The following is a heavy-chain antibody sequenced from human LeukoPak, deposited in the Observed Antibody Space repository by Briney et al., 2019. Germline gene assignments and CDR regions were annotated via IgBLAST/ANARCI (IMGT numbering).Heavy chain of an antibody. CDR2: ISTSGRA. V-gene: IGHV3-23*01. J-gene: IGHJ3*02. CDR3: ARGRRWDLLVSLIDASDI. Sequence: GGSLRLSCAASGFTFSSYAMNWVRQAPGKGLEWVSLISTSGRAHYADSVKGRFTISRDNSKNTLYLQMSSLRAEDTAVYFCARGRRWDLLVSLIDASDIWGQGTMVTVSS. D-gene: IGHD4-23*01. CDR1: GFTFSSYA.